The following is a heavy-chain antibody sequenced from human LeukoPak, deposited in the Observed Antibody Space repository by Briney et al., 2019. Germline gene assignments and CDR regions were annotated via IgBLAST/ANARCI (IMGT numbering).Heavy chain of an antibody. V-gene: IGHV4-61*02. CDR1: GGSISGGSYY. Sequence: SETLSLTCTGSGGSISGGSYYWSWIRQPAGKGLEWIGRIYTSGSTNYNPSLKSRVTISVDTSKNQFSLKLSSVTAADTAEYYCARAGDRRSSTSCYSWFDPWGQGTLVTVSS. CDR3: ARAGDRRSSTSCYSWFDP. D-gene: IGHD2-2*01. CDR2: IYTSGST. J-gene: IGHJ5*02.